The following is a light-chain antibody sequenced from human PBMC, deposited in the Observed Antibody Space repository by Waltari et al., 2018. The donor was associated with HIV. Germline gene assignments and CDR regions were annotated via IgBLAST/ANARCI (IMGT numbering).Light chain of an antibody. CDR3: QQSYSLPQVT. Sequence: VIWMTQSPSLLSASTGDRVTARCRLSQDISRFLAWYQLKPGKTPELLIYAASTLQTGVPSRFSGSGSGTDLTLTISCLQSEDFATYYCQQSYSLPQVTFGGGTKVEIK. CDR1: QDISRF. CDR2: AAS. J-gene: IGKJ4*01. V-gene: IGKV1D-8*01.